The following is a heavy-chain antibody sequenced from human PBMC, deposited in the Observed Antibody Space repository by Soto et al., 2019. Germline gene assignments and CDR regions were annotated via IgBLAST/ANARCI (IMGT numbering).Heavy chain of an antibody. V-gene: IGHV3-21*01. D-gene: IGHD2-2*01. J-gene: IGHJ4*02. Sequence: GGSLRLSCAASGFTFSSYSMNWVRQAPGKGLEWVSSISSSSNYIYYADSVKGRFTISRDNAKNSLYLQMNSLRAEDTAVYYCARDRSIVVVPAALDFWGQGTLVTVPS. CDR1: GFTFSSYS. CDR2: ISSSSNYI. CDR3: ARDRSIVVVPAALDF.